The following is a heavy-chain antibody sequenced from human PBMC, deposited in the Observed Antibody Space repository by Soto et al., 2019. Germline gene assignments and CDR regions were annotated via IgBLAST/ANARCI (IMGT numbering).Heavy chain of an antibody. D-gene: IGHD3-10*01. J-gene: IGHJ4*02. CDR2: IYYSGST. CDR1: RGSVSSGSYY. V-gene: IGHV4-61*01. Sequence: PSETLSLTCTVSRGSVSSGSYYWSWIRQPPGKGLEWIGYIYYSGSTNYNPSFKSRVTISVDTSKNQFSLKLSSVPAAGTAVSYCARHEAYGSGTSFDYWGQGTLVTVSS. CDR3: ARHEAYGSGTSFDY.